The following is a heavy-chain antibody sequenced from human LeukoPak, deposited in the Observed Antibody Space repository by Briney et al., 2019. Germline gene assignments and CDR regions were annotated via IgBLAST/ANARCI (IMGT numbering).Heavy chain of an antibody. CDR2: IDPSDSYT. J-gene: IGHJ3*02. Sequence: GASLRISCKGSGYSFTSYWISWVRPMPGKGLEWMGRIDPSDSYTNYSPSFQGHVTISADKSISTAYLQWSSLKASDTAMYYCARGGAVERYCSSTSCYWVDAFDIWGQGTMVTVSS. CDR3: ARGGAVERYCSSTSCYWVDAFDI. V-gene: IGHV5-10-1*01. CDR1: GYSFTSYW. D-gene: IGHD2-2*01.